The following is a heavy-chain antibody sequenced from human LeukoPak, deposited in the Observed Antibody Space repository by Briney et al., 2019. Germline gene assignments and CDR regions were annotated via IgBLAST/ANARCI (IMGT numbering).Heavy chain of an antibody. CDR2: IKSKTDGGTT. V-gene: IGHV3-15*01. CDR3: ANPPTVTTIRFDP. D-gene: IGHD4-17*01. Sequence: GGSLRLSCAASGFTFSNAWMSWVRQAPGKGLEWVGRIKSKTDGGTTDYAAPVKGRFTISRDDSKNTLYLQMNSLKTEDTAVYYCANPPTVTTIRFDPWGQGTLVTVSS. J-gene: IGHJ5*02. CDR1: GFTFSNAW.